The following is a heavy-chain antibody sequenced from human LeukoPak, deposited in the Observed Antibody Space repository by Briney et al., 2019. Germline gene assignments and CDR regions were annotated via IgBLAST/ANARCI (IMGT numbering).Heavy chain of an antibody. D-gene: IGHD6-13*01. CDR3: AKDRIAAAGYDY. Sequence: GGSLRLSCAASGFTVSSNYMSWVRQAPGKGLEWVSVIYGGGGSTYYADSVKGRFTISRDNSKNTLYLQMNSLRAEDTAVYYCAKDRIAAAGYDYWGQGTLVTVSS. CDR2: IYGGGGST. J-gene: IGHJ4*02. V-gene: IGHV3-53*01. CDR1: GFTVSSNY.